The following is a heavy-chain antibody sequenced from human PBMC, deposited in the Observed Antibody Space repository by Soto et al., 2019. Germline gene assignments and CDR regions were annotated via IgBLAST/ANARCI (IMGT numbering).Heavy chain of an antibody. CDR1: GDSISAYS. D-gene: IGHD5-12*01. CDR3: AREGNLGRWLQPLDF. Sequence: XXTLSLPFTVSGDSISAYSWRWVLQPPGKGLEWIGNIHYNGNTKYNPSLKSRVTMSVDTSKNQFSLRLISVTAADTAIYFCAREGNLGRWLQPLDFWGQGTLVTVSS. CDR2: IHYNGNT. V-gene: IGHV4-59*01. J-gene: IGHJ4*02.